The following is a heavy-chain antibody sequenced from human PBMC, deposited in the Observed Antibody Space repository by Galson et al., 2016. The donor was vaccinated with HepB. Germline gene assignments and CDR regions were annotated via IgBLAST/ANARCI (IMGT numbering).Heavy chain of an antibody. D-gene: IGHD7-27*01. CDR3: AETVLTAVGDWFDP. V-gene: IGHV5-10-1*01. Sequence: QSGAEVKKPGESLRISCYLSGATVTNSWISWVRQVPGKGLEWMGRVDATNSYTFYSPPFQGHVTISADKSINTAYLQWSSLKPSDTAIYFCAETVLTAVGDWFDPWGQGPLVTVSS. CDR1: GATVTNSW. J-gene: IGHJ5*02. CDR2: VDATNSYT.